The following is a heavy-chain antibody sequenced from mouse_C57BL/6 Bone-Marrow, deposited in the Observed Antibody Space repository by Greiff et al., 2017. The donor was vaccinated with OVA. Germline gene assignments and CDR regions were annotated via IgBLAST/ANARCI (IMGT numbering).Heavy chain of an antibody. CDR2: ISSGGSYT. J-gene: IGHJ1*03. CDR1: GFTFSSYG. V-gene: IGHV5-6*01. Sequence: EVHLVESGGDLVKPGGSLKLSCAASGFTFSSYGMSWVRQTPDKRLEWVATISSGGSYTYYPDSVKGRFTISRDNAKNTLYLQMSSLKSEDTAMYYCARRGNRGYFDVWGTGTTVTVSS. CDR3: ARRGNRGYFDV. D-gene: IGHD2-1*01.